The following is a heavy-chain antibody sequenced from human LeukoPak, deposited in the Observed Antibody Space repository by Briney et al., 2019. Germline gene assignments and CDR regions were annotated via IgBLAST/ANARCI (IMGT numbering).Heavy chain of an antibody. CDR2: IYGGVTT. CDR1: GFTVSSNY. CDR3: ARGPNYDILTGYNYYLDY. Sequence: PGGSLRLSCAASGFTVSSNYMSWVRQAPGKGLEWVSVIYGGVTTHYAGSVKGRFTISTDNSKNTLYLQMNSLRAEDTAVYYCARGPNYDILTGYNYYLDYWGQGTLVTVSS. V-gene: IGHV3-66*01. D-gene: IGHD3-9*01. J-gene: IGHJ4*02.